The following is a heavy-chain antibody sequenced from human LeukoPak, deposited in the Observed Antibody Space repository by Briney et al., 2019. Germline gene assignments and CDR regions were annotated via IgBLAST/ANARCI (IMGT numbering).Heavy chain of an antibody. CDR2: IGSDGDGI. J-gene: IGHJ4*02. D-gene: IGHD6-13*01. Sequence: GGSLSLSCAASGFNFRSHAMSWVRQAPGKGLEWFSIIGSDGDGIPYADSVKGRFIISRDNSKTTLYLQLNSLRVEDTAMYFCAKGSLIAPPGTRYFDYWGQGALVSVSS. CDR1: GFNFRSHA. V-gene: IGHV3-23*01. CDR3: AKGSLIAPPGTRYFDY.